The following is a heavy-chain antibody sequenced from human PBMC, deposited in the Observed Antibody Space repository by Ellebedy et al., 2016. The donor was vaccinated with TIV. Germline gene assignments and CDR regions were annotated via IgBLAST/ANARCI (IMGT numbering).Heavy chain of an antibody. V-gene: IGHV4-39*01. CDR2: IYYSGST. J-gene: IGHJ4*02. CDR3: AGLAMVRGVITFDY. Sequence: MPSETLSLTCTVSGGSISSYYWGWIRQPPGKGLEWIGSIYYSGSTYYNPSLKSRVTISVDTSKNQFSLKLSSVTAADTAVYYCAGLAMVRGVITFDYWGQGTLVTVSS. D-gene: IGHD3-10*01. CDR1: GGSISSYY.